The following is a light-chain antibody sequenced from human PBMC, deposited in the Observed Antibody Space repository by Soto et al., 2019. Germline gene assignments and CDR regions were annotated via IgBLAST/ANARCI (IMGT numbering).Light chain of an antibody. CDR2: TAG. V-gene: IGLV1-44*01. Sequence: QSALTQPLSVSASPGQRVTISCSGGSSNIGSNTVTWYQHLPGTAPPRLIFTAGQRPSGVPGRFSGSKSGTSASLAISGLQSEDEGYYYCSAWYNSLNGYVFGPGTKVTVL. CDR3: SAWYNSLNGYV. CDR1: SSNIGSNT. J-gene: IGLJ1*01.